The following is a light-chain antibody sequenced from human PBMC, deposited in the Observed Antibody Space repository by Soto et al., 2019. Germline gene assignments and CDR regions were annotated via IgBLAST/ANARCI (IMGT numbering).Light chain of an antibody. CDR1: SGSVSTSYY. J-gene: IGLJ2*01. V-gene: IGLV8-61*01. Sequence: VVTQGPSFSVSPGGTVTLTCGLSSGSVSTSYYPSWYQQTPGQAPRTLIYNTNTRSSGVPDRFSGSILGNKAALTITGAQADDESDYYCVLYMGSGISVFGGGTKLTVL. CDR3: VLYMGSGISV. CDR2: NTN.